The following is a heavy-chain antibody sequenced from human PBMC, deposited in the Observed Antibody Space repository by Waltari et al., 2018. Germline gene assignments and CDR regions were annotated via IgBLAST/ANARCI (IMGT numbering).Heavy chain of an antibody. Sequence: QLQLQESGPGLVKPSETLSLTCTVSGGPISSSSYYWGWIRQPPGKGLEWIGSIYYSGSTYYNPSLKSRVTISVDTSKNQFSLKLSSVTAADTAVYYCARVYKRYSGYDYAPDLDYWGQGTLVTVSS. CDR1: GGPISSSSYY. J-gene: IGHJ4*02. V-gene: IGHV4-39*07. CDR3: ARVYKRYSGYDYAPDLDY. CDR2: IYYSGST. D-gene: IGHD5-12*01.